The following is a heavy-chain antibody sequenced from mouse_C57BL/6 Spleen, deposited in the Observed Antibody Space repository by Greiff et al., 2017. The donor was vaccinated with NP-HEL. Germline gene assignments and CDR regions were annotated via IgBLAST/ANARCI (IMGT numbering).Heavy chain of an antibody. CDR2: IWSGGST. Sequence: QVQLKESGPGLVQPSQSLSITCTVSGFSLTSYGVHWVRQSPGKGLEWLGVIWSGGSTAYNAAFMSRMSITTDNYKSRVFLIMNSLQAADTDISECSKDKDCGNYVVDDWGQGTTLTVSS. CDR3: SKDKDCGNYVVDD. D-gene: IGHD2-1*01. V-gene: IGHV2-5*01. CDR1: GFSLTSYG. J-gene: IGHJ2*01.